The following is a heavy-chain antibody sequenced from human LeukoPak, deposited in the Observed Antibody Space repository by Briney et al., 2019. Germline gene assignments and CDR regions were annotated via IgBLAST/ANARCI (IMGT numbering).Heavy chain of an antibody. V-gene: IGHV2-70*11. Sequence: SGPALVKPTQTLTLTCTFSGSSLSTSGMCVSWIRQPPGKALECLARIDWDDDQYYSTSLKTRLTISKDTSKNQVVLTMTNMDPADTATYYCARTRYSSGWPEYFQDWGQGTLVTVSS. D-gene: IGHD6-19*01. CDR2: IDWDDDQ. CDR1: GSSLSTSGMC. J-gene: IGHJ1*01. CDR3: ARTRYSSGWPEYFQD.